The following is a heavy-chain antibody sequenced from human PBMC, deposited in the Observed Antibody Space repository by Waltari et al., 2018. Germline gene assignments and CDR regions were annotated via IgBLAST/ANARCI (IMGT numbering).Heavy chain of an antibody. V-gene: IGHV4-59*01. Sequence: QVQLQESGPGLVKPSETLSLTCTVSGGSISSYYWSWIRQPPGKGLEWIGYIDYSGSTNYNPSLKSRVPISVDTSKNQFSLKLSSVTAADTAVYYCAREDYYGSGSYSRRYYYYYMDVWGKGTTVTVSS. CDR2: IDYSGST. D-gene: IGHD3-10*01. CDR1: GGSISSYY. J-gene: IGHJ6*03. CDR3: AREDYYGSGSYSRRYYYYYMDV.